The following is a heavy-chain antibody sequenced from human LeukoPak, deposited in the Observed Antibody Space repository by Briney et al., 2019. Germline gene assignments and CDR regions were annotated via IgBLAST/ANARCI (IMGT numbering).Heavy chain of an antibody. Sequence: KSSETLSLTCTVSGASISSAGYYWNWIRQHPGKGLEWIGYIYHSGSTYYNPSLKSRVTISVDTSKNQFSLKLSSVTAADTAVYYCARYYYGSGVITNDYWGQGTLVTVSS. J-gene: IGHJ4*02. CDR3: ARYYYGSGVITNDY. CDR1: GASISSAGYY. D-gene: IGHD3-10*01. V-gene: IGHV4-31*03. CDR2: IYHSGST.